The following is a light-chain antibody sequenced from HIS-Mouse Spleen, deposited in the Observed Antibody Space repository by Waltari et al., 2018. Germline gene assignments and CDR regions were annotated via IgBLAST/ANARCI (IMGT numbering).Light chain of an antibody. V-gene: IGLV2-14*01. CDR2: EVS. CDR3: SSYTSSSTLWV. CDR1: SSDVGGYNY. Sequence: QSALTQPASVSGSPGQSITISCTGTSSDVGGYNYVSWYQQHPGKAPKLMIYEVSNRPSGVSNRCSGSKSGNTASLTIPGLQAEDEADYYCSSYTSSSTLWVFGGGTKLTVL. J-gene: IGLJ3*02.